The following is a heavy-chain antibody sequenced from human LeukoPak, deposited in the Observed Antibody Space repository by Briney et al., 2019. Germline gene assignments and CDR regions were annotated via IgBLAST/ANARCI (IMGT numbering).Heavy chain of an antibody. CDR2: SDHSGRT. CDR1: GGSISSRNW. V-gene: IGHV4-4*02. CDR3: ARGAYDYGDQWGAFDI. D-gene: IGHD4-17*01. Sequence: SGTLSLTCAVSGGSISSRNWWSWVRQPPGKGLEWIGESDHSGRTNYNPSLKSRVTISVDRSKNQISLRLSSVTAADTAVYHCARGAYDYGDQWGAFDIWGQGTMVTVSS. J-gene: IGHJ3*02.